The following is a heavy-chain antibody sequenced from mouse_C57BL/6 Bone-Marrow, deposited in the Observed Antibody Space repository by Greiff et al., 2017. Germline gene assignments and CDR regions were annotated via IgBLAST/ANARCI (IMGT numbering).Heavy chain of an antibody. CDR3: TRESGSYAMDY. Sequence: EVKLVESGEGLVKPGGSLKLSCAASGFTFSSYAMSWVRQTPEKRLEWVAYISSGGDYIYYADTVKGRFTISRDNARNTLYLQMSSLKSEDTAMYYCTRESGSYAMDYWGQGTSVTVSS. CDR1: GFTFSSYA. J-gene: IGHJ4*01. CDR2: ISSGGDYI. D-gene: IGHD1-3*01. V-gene: IGHV5-9-1*02.